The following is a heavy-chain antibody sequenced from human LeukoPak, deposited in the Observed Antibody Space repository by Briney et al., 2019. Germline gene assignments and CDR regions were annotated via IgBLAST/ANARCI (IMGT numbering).Heavy chain of an antibody. D-gene: IGHD6-19*01. J-gene: IGHJ4*02. CDR3: ARGGYSRGQGSPFDY. CDR1: GYTFTSYG. Sequence: ASVKVSCKASGYTFTSYGISWVRQAPGQGLEWMASINTNTGNPTYAQGFTGRFVFSLDTSVSTAYLQITSLKAEDSVVYYCARGGYSRGQGSPFDYWGQGTLVTVSS. CDR2: INTNTGNP. V-gene: IGHV7-4-1*02.